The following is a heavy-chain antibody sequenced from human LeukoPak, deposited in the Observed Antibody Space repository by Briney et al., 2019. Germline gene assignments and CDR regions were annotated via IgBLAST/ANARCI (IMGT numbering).Heavy chain of an antibody. CDR3: ARRTHRMDV. D-gene: IGHD2-2*01. CDR2: IYYSGST. CDR1: GGSISSYY. V-gene: IGHV4-59*08. J-gene: IGHJ6*02. Sequence: SETLSLTCTVSGGSISSYYWSWIRQPPGKGLEWIGYIYYSGSTNYNPSLKSRVTISVDTSKNQFSLKLSSVTAADTAVYYCARRTHRMDVWGQGTTVTVSS.